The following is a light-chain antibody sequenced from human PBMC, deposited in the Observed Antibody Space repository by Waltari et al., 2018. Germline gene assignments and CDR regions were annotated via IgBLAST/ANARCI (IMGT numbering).Light chain of an antibody. Sequence: AVVTQEPSLTVSPGGTVTLTCGSSTGAVTSGHYPYWFQQKPGQAPRTLIYNTTNKHSWTPARVSGSLLGGKDALTLSGAQPEDEAEYYCLLSYSGSRWVFGGGTRLTVL. CDR1: TGAVTSGHY. V-gene: IGLV7-46*01. CDR2: NTT. CDR3: LLSYSGSRWV. J-gene: IGLJ3*02.